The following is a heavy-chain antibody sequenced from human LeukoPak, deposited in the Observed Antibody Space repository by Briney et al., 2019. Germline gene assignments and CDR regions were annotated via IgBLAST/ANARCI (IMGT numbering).Heavy chain of an antibody. V-gene: IGHV1-18*01. D-gene: IGHD3-10*01. CDR2: ISAYNGNT. Sequence: ASVKVSCKASGYTFTSYGISWVRQAPGQGLEWMGWISAYNGNTNYAQKFQGRVTMTRDTSISTAYMEVSRLKSDDTAVYFCARLYGSGPRGAFDIWGQGTLVTVSS. CDR1: GYTFTSYG. CDR3: ARLYGSGPRGAFDI. J-gene: IGHJ3*02.